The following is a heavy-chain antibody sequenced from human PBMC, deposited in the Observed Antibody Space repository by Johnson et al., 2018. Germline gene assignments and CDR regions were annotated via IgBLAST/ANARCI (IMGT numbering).Heavy chain of an antibody. D-gene: IGHD3-3*01. J-gene: IGHJ6*02. CDR1: GFTFSSYG. Sequence: QVQLVESGGGVVQPGRSLRLSCAASGFTFSSYGMHWVRQAPGKGLEWVAVISYDGSNKYYADSVKGRFTISRDNSKNTLYLQMNSLRAEDTAVYYCAKAGPYYDCWSGYYTFYYYYGMDVWGQGTTVTVSS. CDR2: ISYDGSNK. CDR3: AKAGPYYDCWSGYYTFYYYYGMDV. V-gene: IGHV3-30*18.